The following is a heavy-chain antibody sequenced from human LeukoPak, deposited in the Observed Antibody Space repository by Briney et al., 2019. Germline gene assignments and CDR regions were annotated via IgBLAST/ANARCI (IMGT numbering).Heavy chain of an antibody. D-gene: IGHD3-22*01. CDR1: GGSISSGGYS. CDR2: IYHSGST. V-gene: IGHV4-30-2*01. CDR3: ARGDMYYYDSSGYQPDAFDI. J-gene: IGHJ3*02. Sequence: SETLSLTCAVSGGSISSGGYSWSWIRQPPGKGPEWIGYIYHSGSTYYNPSLKSRVTISVDRSKNQFSLKLSSVTAADTAVYYCARGDMYYYDSSGYQPDAFDIWGQGTMVTVSS.